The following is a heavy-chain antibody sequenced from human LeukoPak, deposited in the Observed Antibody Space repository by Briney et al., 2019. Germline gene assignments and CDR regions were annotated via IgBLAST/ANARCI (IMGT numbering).Heavy chain of an antibody. V-gene: IGHV1-18*01. D-gene: IGHD7-27*01. CDR1: GYTFTSYG. Sequence: ASVKVSCKASGYTFTSYGISRVRQAPGQGLEWMGWISGSNGNTNYAQKLQGRVTMTTDTSTSTAYMELRSLRSDDTAVYYCAREEGNWGDALDIWGQGTMVTVSS. J-gene: IGHJ3*02. CDR2: ISGSNGNT. CDR3: AREEGNWGDALDI.